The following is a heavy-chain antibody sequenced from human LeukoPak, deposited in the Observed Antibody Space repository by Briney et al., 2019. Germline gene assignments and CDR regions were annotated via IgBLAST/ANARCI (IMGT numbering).Heavy chain of an antibody. D-gene: IGHD3-9*01. CDR2: ISSSGSTI. CDR3: ARTPESPLRYFDWLLNTFDY. Sequence: GGSLRLSCAASGFTFSDYYMSWIRQAPGKGLEWVSYISSSGSTIYYADSVKGRFTISRDNAKNSLYLQMNSLRAEDTAVYYCARTPESPLRYFDWLLNTFDYWGQGTLVTVSS. CDR1: GFTFSDYY. V-gene: IGHV3-11*01. J-gene: IGHJ4*02.